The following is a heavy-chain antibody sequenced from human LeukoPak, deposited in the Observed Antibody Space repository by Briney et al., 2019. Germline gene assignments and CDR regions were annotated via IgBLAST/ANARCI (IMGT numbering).Heavy chain of an antibody. Sequence: SETLSLTCTVSGGSISSYYWSWIRQPPGKGLEWIGYIYYSGSTNYNPSLKSRVTISVDTSKNQFSLKLSSVTAADTAVYYCARGTFWSGWNYFDYWGQGTLVTVSS. CDR2: IYYSGST. V-gene: IGHV4-59*01. CDR1: GGSISSYY. J-gene: IGHJ4*02. D-gene: IGHD3-3*01. CDR3: ARGTFWSGWNYFDY.